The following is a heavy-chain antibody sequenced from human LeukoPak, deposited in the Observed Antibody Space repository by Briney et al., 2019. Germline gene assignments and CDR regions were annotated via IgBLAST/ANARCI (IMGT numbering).Heavy chain of an antibody. J-gene: IGHJ4*02. D-gene: IGHD6-13*01. CDR1: GGSISSSSYY. CDR3: ARGDRIATN. Sequence: PSETLSLTCTVSGGSISSSSYYWSWIRQHPGKGLEWIGYIYYSGSTYYNPSLKSRVTISVDTSKNQFSLKLSSVTAADTAVYYCARGDRIATNWGQGTLVTVSS. V-gene: IGHV4-31*03. CDR2: IYYSGST.